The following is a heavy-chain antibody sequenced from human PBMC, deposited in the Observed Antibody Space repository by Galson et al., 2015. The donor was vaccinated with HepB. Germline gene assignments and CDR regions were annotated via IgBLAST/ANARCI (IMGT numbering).Heavy chain of an antibody. CDR1: GFPFSSHG. V-gene: IGHV3-30*18. CDR2: ISNDGSNK. Sequence: SLRLSCAVSGFPFSSHGMHWVRQAPGKGLEWVAVISNDGSNKNYADSVKGRFTISRDNSKKTLYVQMNSPRPEDTAAYYCVKEGLNYYGMDVWGPGTTVTVSS. J-gene: IGHJ6*02. CDR3: VKEGLNYYGMDV.